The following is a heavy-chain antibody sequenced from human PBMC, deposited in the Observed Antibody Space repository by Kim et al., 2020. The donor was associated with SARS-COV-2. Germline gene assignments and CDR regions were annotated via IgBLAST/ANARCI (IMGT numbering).Heavy chain of an antibody. D-gene: IGHD3-10*01. Sequence: ASVKVSCKASNYSFSNHGISWVRQAPGQGLEWMGWISISNGDTRYAQNFKGRVTVTTDTSTSTAYVELRSLTSDDTAVYYCARDGTMVRGVITHYYGMDVWGQGTTVTVSS. V-gene: IGHV1-18*01. J-gene: IGHJ6*02. CDR1: NYSFSNHG. CDR3: ARDGTMVRGVITHYYGMDV. CDR2: ISISNGDT.